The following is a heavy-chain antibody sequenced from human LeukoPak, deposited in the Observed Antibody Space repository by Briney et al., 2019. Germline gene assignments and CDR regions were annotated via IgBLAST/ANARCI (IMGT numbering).Heavy chain of an antibody. D-gene: IGHD6-13*01. J-gene: IGHJ4*02. CDR3: ARERIATTGTGRYFDY. V-gene: IGHV4-61*01. CDR1: GGSVSSGNYY. Sequence: KPLETLSLTCTVSGGSVSSGNYYWSWIRQPPGKGLEWIGYIYYSGSANYNPSLKSRVTISVDTSKNQFSLKVSSVTAADTAVYYCARERIATTGTGRYFDYWGQGTLVTVSS. CDR2: IYYSGSA.